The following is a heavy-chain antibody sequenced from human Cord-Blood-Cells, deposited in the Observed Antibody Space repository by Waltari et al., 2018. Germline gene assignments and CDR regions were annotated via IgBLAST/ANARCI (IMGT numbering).Heavy chain of an antibody. Sequence: QVQLQESGPGLVKPSETLSLTCAVSGYSISSGYYWGWTRQPPGKGLEWIGSIYHSGSTYYNPSLKSRVTISVDTSKNQFSLKLSSVTAADTAVYYCARETGQFDYWGQGTLVTVSS. V-gene: IGHV4-38-2*02. J-gene: IGHJ4*02. D-gene: IGHD3-9*01. CDR1: GYSISSGYY. CDR3: ARETGQFDY. CDR2: IYHSGST.